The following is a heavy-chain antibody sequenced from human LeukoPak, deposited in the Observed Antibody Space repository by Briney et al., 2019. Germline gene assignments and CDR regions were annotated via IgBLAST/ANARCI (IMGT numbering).Heavy chain of an antibody. Sequence: ASVKVSCKASGYTFTSYGISWVRQAPGQGLEWMGWISAYNGNTNYAQKLQGRVTMTTDTSTSTAYMELRSLRSEDTAVYYCASGVGHSSGWYYFQHWGQGTLVTVSS. V-gene: IGHV1-18*01. CDR1: GYTFTSYG. CDR2: ISAYNGNT. D-gene: IGHD6-19*01. J-gene: IGHJ1*01. CDR3: ASGVGHSSGWYYFQH.